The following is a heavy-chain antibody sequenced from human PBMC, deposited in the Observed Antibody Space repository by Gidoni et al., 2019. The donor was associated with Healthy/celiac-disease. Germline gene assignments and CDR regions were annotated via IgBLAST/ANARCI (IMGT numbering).Heavy chain of an antibody. D-gene: IGHD5-12*01. CDR3: ARGRGYSGYDWSWDSYYFDY. CDR2: IYHSGST. Sequence: QVQLQESGPGLVKPSETLSLTCTVSGYSITSGYYWGWIRQPPGKGLEWIGSIYHSGSTYYNPSLKSRVTISVDTSKNQFSLKLSSVTATDTAVYYCARGRGYSGYDWSWDSYYFDYWGQGTLVTVSS. J-gene: IGHJ4*02. V-gene: IGHV4-38-2*02. CDR1: GYSITSGYY.